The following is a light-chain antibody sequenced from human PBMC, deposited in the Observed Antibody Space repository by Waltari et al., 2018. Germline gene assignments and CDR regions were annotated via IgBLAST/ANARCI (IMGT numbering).Light chain of an antibody. J-gene: IGLJ2*01. Sequence: QSVLTQPPSVSGTPGQRVSISCSGSSSNIGSKSVNWYQQVPGTAPKLLIYSNNPRPAGVPDRFSGSKSGTSASLAISGLQSEDEADYYCATWDDSLNGLFGGGTKLTVL. CDR2: SNN. CDR1: SSNIGSKS. V-gene: IGLV1-44*01. CDR3: ATWDDSLNGL.